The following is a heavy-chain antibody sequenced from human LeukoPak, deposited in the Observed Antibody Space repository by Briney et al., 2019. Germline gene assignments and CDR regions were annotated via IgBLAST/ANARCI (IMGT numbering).Heavy chain of an antibody. D-gene: IGHD3-10*01. CDR2: IYHTGNT. J-gene: IGHJ4*02. V-gene: IGHV4-59*08. CDR1: AGAMNKYH. CDR3: ARPNGSGSNYYFDN. Sequence: SGTFSLTCTVSAGAMNKYHWSWIRQPAGQGLEWIGYIYHTGNTNYNPSLQNRVTISLDTSKNQFSLKLTSVTAADTALYYCARPNGSGSNYYFDNWGQGILVSVSS.